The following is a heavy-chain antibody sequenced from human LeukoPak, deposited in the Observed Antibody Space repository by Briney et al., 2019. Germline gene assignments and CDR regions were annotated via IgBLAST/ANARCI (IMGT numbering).Heavy chain of an antibody. V-gene: IGHV3-23*01. J-gene: IGHJ5*02. D-gene: IGHD3-3*01. CDR1: GFTFSSYA. CDR3: AKGGLRFRSWFDP. CDR2: ISGSGGST. Sequence: PGGSLRLSCAASGFTFSSYAMSWVRQAPGKGLEWVSSISGSGGSTYYADSVKGRFTISRDNSKDTLYLQMNSLRAEDTAVYYCAKGGLRFRSWFDPWGQGTLVTVSS.